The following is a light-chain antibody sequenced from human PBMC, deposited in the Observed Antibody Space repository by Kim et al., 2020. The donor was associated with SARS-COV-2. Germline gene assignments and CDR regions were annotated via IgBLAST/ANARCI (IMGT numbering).Light chain of an antibody. J-gene: IGLJ3*02. V-gene: IGLV10-54*04. CDR1: SNNVGDQG. CDR3: SAWDRSLSAWV. CDR2: RNN. Sequence: QTATLTCAGDSNNVGDQGATWLQQHQGHPPKLLSYRNNNRPSGISERFSASRSGNTVSLTITGLQPDDEADYYCSAWDRSLSAWVFGGGTQLTVL.